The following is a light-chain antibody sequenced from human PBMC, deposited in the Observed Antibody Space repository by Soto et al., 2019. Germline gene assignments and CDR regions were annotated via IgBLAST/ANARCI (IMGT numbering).Light chain of an antibody. CDR1: QSVSSSY. CDR2: GAS. V-gene: IGKV3-20*01. Sequence: IVLTQTPGTLSSPPGERATLSCRTSQSVSSSYLAWYQQKPGQAPRLPIYGASSRATGIPDRFSGSESGTDFTLTISRLEPDDFAVYYCQQYGSSRTWTFGQGTKVDIK. J-gene: IGKJ1*01. CDR3: QQYGSSRTWT.